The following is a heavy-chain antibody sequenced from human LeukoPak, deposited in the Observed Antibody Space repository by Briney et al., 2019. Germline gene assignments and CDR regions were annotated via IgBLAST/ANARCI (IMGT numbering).Heavy chain of an antibody. D-gene: IGHD4/OR15-4a*01. Sequence: GGSLRLSCAASVFTFSSYSMNWVRQAPGKGLEWVANIKQDGNEKYYADSVKGRFTISRDNGKNSLDLQRNSLRADDTAVYYCARDTLGEGEDANYAVYYFDYWGQGTVVTVSS. J-gene: IGHJ4*02. V-gene: IGHV3-7*01. CDR1: VFTFSSYS. CDR3: ARDTLGEGEDANYAVYYFDY. CDR2: IKQDGNEK.